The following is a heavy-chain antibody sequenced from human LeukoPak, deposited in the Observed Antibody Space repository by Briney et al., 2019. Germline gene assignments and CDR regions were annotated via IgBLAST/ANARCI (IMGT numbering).Heavy chain of an antibody. Sequence: GGSLRLSCAASGFTFSSYAMSLVRQAPGKGLEWVSAISGSGGSTYYADSVKGRFTISRDNSKNTLYLQMNSLRAEDTAVYYCAKDIGYCSSTSCWGLDYWGQGTLVTVSS. V-gene: IGHV3-23*01. D-gene: IGHD2-2*01. J-gene: IGHJ4*02. CDR1: GFTFSSYA. CDR3: AKDIGYCSSTSCWGLDY. CDR2: ISGSGGST.